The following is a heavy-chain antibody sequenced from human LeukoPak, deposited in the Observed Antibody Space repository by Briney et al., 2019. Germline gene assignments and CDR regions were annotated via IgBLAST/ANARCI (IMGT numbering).Heavy chain of an antibody. CDR1: GYTFTGYY. J-gene: IGHJ4*02. D-gene: IGHD3-9*01. Sequence: GESLKISCKGSGYTFTGYYMHWVRQAPGQGLEWMGWINPNSGGTNYAQKFQGRVTMTRDTSISTAYMELSRLRSDDTAVYYCARGGSYDILTGYYHYFDYWGQGTLVTVSS. CDR3: ARGGSYDILTGYYHYFDY. CDR2: INPNSGGT. V-gene: IGHV1-2*02.